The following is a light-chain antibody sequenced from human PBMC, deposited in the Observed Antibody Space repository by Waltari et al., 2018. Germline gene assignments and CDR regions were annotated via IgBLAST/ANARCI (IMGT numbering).Light chain of an antibody. J-gene: IGKJ2*01. CDR2: ESS. Sequence: EIVLPQSPGTLSLSPGERAILSCRASPSVSNYLAWYQQKPGQAPRLRIFESSKRATGTPGRFSGSGSGTDFTLTIRSLEPEDFAVYYCQQRGDWPLTFGQGTKLEI. CDR1: PSVSNY. V-gene: IGKV3-11*01. CDR3: QQRGDWPLT.